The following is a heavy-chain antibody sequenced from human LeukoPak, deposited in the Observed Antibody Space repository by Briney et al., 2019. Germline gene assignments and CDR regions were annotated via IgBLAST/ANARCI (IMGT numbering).Heavy chain of an antibody. V-gene: IGHV3-15*01. Sequence: PGGSLRLSCAASGFTFSNAWMSWVRQAPGKGLEWVGRIKSKTDGGTTDYAAPVKGRFTISRDDSKNTLYLQMNSLKTEDTAVYYCTTPPLQIYCTSTSCYFDYWGQGTLVTVSS. CDR2: IKSKTDGGTT. CDR3: TTPPLQIYCTSTSCYFDY. D-gene: IGHD2-2*01. CDR1: GFTFSNAW. J-gene: IGHJ4*02.